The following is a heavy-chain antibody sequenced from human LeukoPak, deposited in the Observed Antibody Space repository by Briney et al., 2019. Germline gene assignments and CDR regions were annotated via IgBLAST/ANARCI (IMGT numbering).Heavy chain of an antibody. V-gene: IGHV1-18*01. J-gene: IGHJ5*02. D-gene: IGHD6-13*01. Sequence: ASVKVSCKASGYTFTSYGISWVRQAPGQGLEWMGWISAYNGNTNYAQKLQGRVTMTTDTSTSTAYMELRSLRSDDTAVYCCARRLAAAGNNWFDPWGQGTLVTVSS. CDR1: GYTFTSYG. CDR3: ARRLAAAGNNWFDP. CDR2: ISAYNGNT.